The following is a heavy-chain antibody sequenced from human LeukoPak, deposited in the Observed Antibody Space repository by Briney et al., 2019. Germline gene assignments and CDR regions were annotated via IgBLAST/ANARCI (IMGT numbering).Heavy chain of an antibody. CDR3: ARARGVYYYYYMDV. J-gene: IGHJ6*03. CDR1: GGSISSYY. V-gene: IGHV4-59*01. CDR2: IYYSGST. D-gene: IGHD3-10*01. Sequence: SETLSLTCTVSGGSISSYYWSWIRQPPGKGLEWIGYIYYSGSTNYNPSLKSRVTISVDTSKNQFSLKLSSVTTADTAVYYCARARGVYYYYYMDVWGKGTTVTISS.